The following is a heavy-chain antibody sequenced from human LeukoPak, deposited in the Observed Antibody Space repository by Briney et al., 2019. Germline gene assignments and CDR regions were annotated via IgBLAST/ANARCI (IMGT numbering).Heavy chain of an antibody. CDR2: ISYDGSNK. Sequence: GGSLRLSCAASGFTFSSYGMLWVRQAPGKGLEWVAVISYDGSNKYYADSVKGRFTISRDNSKNTLYLQMNSLRAEDTAVYYCAKDGYSSGWYASPGDEYYFDYWGQGTLVTVSS. D-gene: IGHD6-19*01. CDR3: AKDGYSSGWYASPGDEYYFDY. J-gene: IGHJ4*02. V-gene: IGHV3-30*18. CDR1: GFTFSSYG.